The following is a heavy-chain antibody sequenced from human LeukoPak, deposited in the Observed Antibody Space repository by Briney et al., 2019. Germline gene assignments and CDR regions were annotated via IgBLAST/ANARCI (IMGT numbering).Heavy chain of an antibody. V-gene: IGHV4-39*07. D-gene: IGHD3-9*01. CDR3: ARDRYFIGLDY. CDR1: GGSISSSSDY. CDR2: IYYSGST. J-gene: IGHJ4*02. Sequence: PSETLSLTCTVSGGSISSSSDYWGWIRQPPGKGLEWIGSIYYSGSTYYNPSLKSRVSISVDTSKNQFSLKLSSVTAADTAVYYCARDRYFIGLDYWGQGTLVAVSS.